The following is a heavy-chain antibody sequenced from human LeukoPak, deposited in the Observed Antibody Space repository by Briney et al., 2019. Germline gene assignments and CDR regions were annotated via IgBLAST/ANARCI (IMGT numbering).Heavy chain of an antibody. CDR1: GYTFTSYG. CDR2: ISAYNGNT. CDR3: ARADDFLGYYMDV. J-gene: IGHJ6*03. Sequence: ASVKVSCKASGYTFTSYGISWVRQAPGQRLEWMGWISAYNGNTNYAQKLQGRVTMTTDTSTSTDYMELRSLRSDDTAVYYCARADDFLGYYMDVWGKGTTVTVSS. V-gene: IGHV1-18*01. D-gene: IGHD3-3*01.